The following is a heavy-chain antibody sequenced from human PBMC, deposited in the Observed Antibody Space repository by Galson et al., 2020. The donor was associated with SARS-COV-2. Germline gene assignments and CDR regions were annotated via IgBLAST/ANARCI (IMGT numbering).Heavy chain of an antibody. J-gene: IGHJ6*02. Sequence: TGGSLRLSCAASGFTFGSYAINWVRQAPGKGLEWVSKISGSGDNTYYADSVKGRFTIYRDNSKTTLYLQMNSLRAEDTAVYYCTRGEDIVVEPFAMLWRMGGGFFYYEMDVWGQGTTVIVSS. CDR1: GFTFGSYA. CDR3: TRGEDIVVEPFAMLWRMGGGFFYYEMDV. V-gene: IGHV3-23*01. CDR2: ISGSGDNT. D-gene: IGHD2-2*01.